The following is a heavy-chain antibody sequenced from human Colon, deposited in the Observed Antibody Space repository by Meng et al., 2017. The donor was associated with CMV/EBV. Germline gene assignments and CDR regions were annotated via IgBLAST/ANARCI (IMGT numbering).Heavy chain of an antibody. V-gene: IGHV3-23*03. Sequence: GGSLRLSCAASGFTVSNNYMNWVRQAPGKGLEWVSAIYSGSTTSFYGDSVKGRFTISRDNSKNTLYLQMSSLRAEDTATYYCAKESSDFAVEDFWGQGTLVTVSS. J-gene: IGHJ4*02. CDR1: GFTVSNNY. CDR3: AKESSDFAVEDF. D-gene: IGHD6-19*01. CDR2: IYSGSTTS.